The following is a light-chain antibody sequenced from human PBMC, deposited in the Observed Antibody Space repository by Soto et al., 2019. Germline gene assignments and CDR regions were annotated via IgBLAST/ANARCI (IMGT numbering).Light chain of an antibody. CDR3: QQTFSPFVT. V-gene: IGKV1-39*01. CDR2: SAS. CDR1: EPITDF. Sequence: DIQMTQSPPSLSASLGDSVTITCRASEPITDFLNWYQLKPGKAPRLLIYSASNVQPGVPSRFSGSGYGTDFTLTLSGLQHEVSATYYCQQTFSPFVTFGAGTKVEV. J-gene: IGKJ4*01.